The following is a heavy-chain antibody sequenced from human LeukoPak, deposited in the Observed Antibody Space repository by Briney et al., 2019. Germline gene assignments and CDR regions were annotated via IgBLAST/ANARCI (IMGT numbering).Heavy chain of an antibody. CDR1: GFTFDDYA. CDR2: ISWNSGSI. V-gene: IGHV3-9*01. J-gene: IGHJ3*02. D-gene: IGHD2-15*01. CDR3: AKDYVVRGTRYCGSDSCYWDAFDI. Sequence: PGGSLRLSCAASGFTFDDYAMHWVRQAPGKGLELVSSISWNSGSIGYADSVKGRFTISRDNAKKFLYLQMNSLRAEDTALYYCAKDYVVRGTRYCGSDSCYWDAFDIWGQGTMVTVSS.